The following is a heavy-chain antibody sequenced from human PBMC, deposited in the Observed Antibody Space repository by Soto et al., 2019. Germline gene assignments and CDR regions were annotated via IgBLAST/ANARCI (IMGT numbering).Heavy chain of an antibody. CDR3: ARDYDYVWGSYRFDYYYGMDV. CDR2: ISSSGSYI. V-gene: IGHV3-21*01. J-gene: IGHJ6*02. D-gene: IGHD3-16*02. CDR1: GFTFSSYS. Sequence: EVQLVESGGGLVKPGGSLRLSCAASGFTFSSYSMNWVRQAPGKGLEWVSSISSSGSYIYYADSVKGRFTISRDNAKNSLYLQMNSLRAEDTAVYYCARDYDYVWGSYRFDYYYGMDVWGQGTTVTVSS.